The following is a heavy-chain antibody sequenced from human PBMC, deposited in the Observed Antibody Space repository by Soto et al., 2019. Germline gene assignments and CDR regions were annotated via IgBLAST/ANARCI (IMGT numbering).Heavy chain of an antibody. J-gene: IGHJ3*02. V-gene: IGHV4-34*12. CDR3: ARSPLGYDYVRQTWREVGDSFDI. CDR1: GASLGGFH. CDR2: LIHGGST. Sequence: SETLSLTCAIYGASLGGFHWTWLRQAPGRGLEWIGELIHGGSTNYNPSLKGRVSFSLDTSKNQFSLHLMSVTAADTAVYYCARSPLGYDYVRQTWREVGDSFDIWGRGTLVTVSS. D-gene: IGHD3-16*01.